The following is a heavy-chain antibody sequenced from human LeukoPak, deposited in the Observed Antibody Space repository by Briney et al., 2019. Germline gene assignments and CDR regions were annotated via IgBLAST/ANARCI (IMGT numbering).Heavy chain of an antibody. CDR3: ARGYGSGSYHDAFDI. V-gene: IGHV3-74*01. J-gene: IGHJ3*02. D-gene: IGHD3-10*01. CDR2: INSDGSST. CDR1: GFTFSSYW. Sequence: GGSLRLSCAASGFTFSSYWMHWVRQAPGKGLVWVSRINSDGSSTSYADSAKGRFTISRDNAKNTLYLQMNSLRAEDTAVYYCARGYGSGSYHDAFDIWGQGTMVTVSS.